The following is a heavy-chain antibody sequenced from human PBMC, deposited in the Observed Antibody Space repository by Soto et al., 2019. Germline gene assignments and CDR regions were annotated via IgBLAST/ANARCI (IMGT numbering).Heavy chain of an antibody. D-gene: IGHD2-15*01. CDR2: IIPIFGTA. CDR3: ARENWYCSGGSCYNRDYYYGMDV. CDR1: GYTFTSYA. J-gene: IGHJ6*02. Sequence: ASVKVSCEASGYTFTSYAISWVRQAPGQGLEWMGGIIPIFGTANYAQKFQGRVTITADESTSTAYMELSSLRSEDTAVYYCARENWYCSGGSCYNRDYYYGMDVWGQGTTVTVSS. V-gene: IGHV1-69*13.